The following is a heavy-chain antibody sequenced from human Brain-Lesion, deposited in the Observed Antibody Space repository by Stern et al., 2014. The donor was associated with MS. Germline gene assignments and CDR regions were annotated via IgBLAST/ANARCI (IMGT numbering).Heavy chain of an antibody. V-gene: IGHV4-39*01. CDR2: IYYSGNT. Sequence: VQLLESGPGLVKPSETLSLTCTVAGGSVSSTSYAWAWIRQPPGKGLEWIGTIYYSGNTYYSPSLTSRLTISLHTSKNQFSLQLGAVTAADTAVYYCAGEEDIRYCSGGSCTGNWFDPWGQGTLVTVSS. J-gene: IGHJ5*02. D-gene: IGHD2-15*01. CDR3: AGEEDIRYCSGGSCTGNWFDP. CDR1: GGSVSSTSYA.